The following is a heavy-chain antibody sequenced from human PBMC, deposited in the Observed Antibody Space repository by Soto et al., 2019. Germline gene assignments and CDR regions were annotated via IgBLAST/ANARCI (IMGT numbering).Heavy chain of an antibody. CDR2: IYFTGST. CDR3: TRGPPRVQWFDP. V-gene: IGHV4-61*01. J-gene: IGHJ5*02. Sequence: SETLSLTCTVSGGAVSSGTYYGSWIRQPPGKGLEWIGHIYFTGSTNYNPSLKSRVTMSLDTSRNQFSLKLSSVTAADTAVYYCTRGPPRVQWFDPWGLGTLVTVSS. CDR1: GGAVSSGTYY.